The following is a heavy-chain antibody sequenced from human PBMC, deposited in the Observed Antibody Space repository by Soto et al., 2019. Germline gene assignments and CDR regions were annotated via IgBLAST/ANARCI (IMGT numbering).Heavy chain of an antibody. CDR2: IYYNGST. Sequence: QLQLQESGPGLVKPSETLSLTCTVSGGSISSSSYYWGWIRQPPGKGLEWIGSIYYNGSTYYNPSLTSRVTISVDTSKNQFSLKLSSVTAADTAVYYCARHPADYYDSSGYPRFVYWGQGTLVTVSS. V-gene: IGHV4-39*01. CDR3: ARHPADYYDSSGYPRFVY. D-gene: IGHD3-22*01. J-gene: IGHJ4*02. CDR1: GGSISSSSYY.